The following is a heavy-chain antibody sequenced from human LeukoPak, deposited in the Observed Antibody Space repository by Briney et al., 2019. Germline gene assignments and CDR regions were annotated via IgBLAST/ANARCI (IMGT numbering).Heavy chain of an antibody. V-gene: IGHV4-61*02. J-gene: IGHJ6*02. D-gene: IGHD3-3*01. CDR3: AMGEVTIFGVVHYYYYGMDV. CDR2: IYTSGST. CDR1: GGSISSGSYY. Sequence: SQTLSLTCTVSGGSISSGSYYWSWIRQPAGKGLEWIGRIYTSGSTNYNPSLKSRVTISVDTSKNQFSLKLSSVTAAGTAVYYCAMGEVTIFGVVHYYYYGMDVWGQGTTVTVSS.